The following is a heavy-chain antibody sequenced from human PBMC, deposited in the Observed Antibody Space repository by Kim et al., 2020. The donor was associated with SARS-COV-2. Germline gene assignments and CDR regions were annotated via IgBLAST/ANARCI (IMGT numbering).Heavy chain of an antibody. CDR3: AIRLGGGAKGAFDI. CDR1: GGSISSGGYY. CDR2: IYYSGST. V-gene: IGHV4-31*03. Sequence: SETLSLTCTVSGGSISSGGYYWSWIRQHPGKGLEWIGYIYYSGSTYYNPSLKSRVTISVDASKNQFSLKLTSVTAADTAVYYCAIRLGGGAKGAFDIWGQGTMVTVSS. J-gene: IGHJ3*02. D-gene: IGHD3-16*01.